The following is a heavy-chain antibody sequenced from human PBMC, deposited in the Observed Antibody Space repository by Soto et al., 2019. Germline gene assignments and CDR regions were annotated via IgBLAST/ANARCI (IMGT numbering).Heavy chain of an antibody. D-gene: IGHD4-17*01. CDR1: GYTFTSYT. V-gene: IGHV1-3*01. CDR3: SAGNTTVTTLDY. J-gene: IGHJ4*02. Sequence: QVQLVQSGAEVKKPGASVKVSCKASGYTFTSYTMHWVRQTPGQRLEWMGWINAGNGNTKYSQKFQGRVTITRDTAASTAYMELSSLRSEDPAVYDCSAGNTTVTTLDYWAQGTLGTVSS. CDR2: INAGNGNT.